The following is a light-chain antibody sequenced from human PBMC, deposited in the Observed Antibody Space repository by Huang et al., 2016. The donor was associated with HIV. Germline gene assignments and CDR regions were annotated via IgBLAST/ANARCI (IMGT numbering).Light chain of an antibody. V-gene: IGKV3-15*01. CDR1: QNVGSK. Sequence: EVVMTRSPATLSVSPGERATLSCRASQNVGSKLTWYQQKLGQAPWLLRYDTSTRATGVPARFSGSGSGTEFTLTISSLQSEEFAVYYCQQYNNWPPWTFGQGTKVEVK. CDR3: QQYNNWPPWT. J-gene: IGKJ1*01. CDR2: DTS.